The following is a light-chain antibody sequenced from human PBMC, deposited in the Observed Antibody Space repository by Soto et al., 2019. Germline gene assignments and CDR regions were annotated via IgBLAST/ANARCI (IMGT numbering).Light chain of an antibody. CDR2: GAS. CDR3: QQYDSWPPVT. J-gene: IGKJ5*01. CDR1: QSVSSN. V-gene: IGKV3-15*01. Sequence: EIVMTHAPATLSVSPGERATLSCRASQSVSSNLAWYQQKPGQAPRLLIYGASTRATGIPARFSGSGSGTEFTLTISSLRSEDFAVYYCQQYDSWPPVTFGPGTRLEIK.